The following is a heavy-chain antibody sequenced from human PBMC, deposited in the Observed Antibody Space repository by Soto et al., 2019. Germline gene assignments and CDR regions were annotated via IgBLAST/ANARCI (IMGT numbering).Heavy chain of an antibody. CDR3: ARDGSVAVAGKIDD. CDR2: ISDDGRNK. Sequence: LRLSCAASGFTFSRFAMHWVRQAPGKGLEWVAVISDDGRNKYNADSVKGRFTISRDNSKNTLYLQMNSLRVDDTAVYYCARDGSVAVAGKIDDWGQGTLVTVSS. V-gene: IGHV3-30*04. J-gene: IGHJ4*02. CDR1: GFTFSRFA. D-gene: IGHD6-19*01.